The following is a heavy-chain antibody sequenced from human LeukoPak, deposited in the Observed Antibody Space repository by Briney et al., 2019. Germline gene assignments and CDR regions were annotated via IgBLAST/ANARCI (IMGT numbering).Heavy chain of an antibody. CDR1: GFTFSSYW. V-gene: IGHV3-7*01. Sequence: GGSLRLSCAASGFTFSSYWMSWVRLAPGKGLEWVANIKKDGSEKKYVDSVKGRFTISRDNAENSLYLQMNSLRAEDTAVYYCAREGGSGWYSGRFDPWGQGTLVTVSS. CDR3: AREGGSGWYSGRFDP. D-gene: IGHD6-19*01. J-gene: IGHJ5*02. CDR2: IKKDGSEK.